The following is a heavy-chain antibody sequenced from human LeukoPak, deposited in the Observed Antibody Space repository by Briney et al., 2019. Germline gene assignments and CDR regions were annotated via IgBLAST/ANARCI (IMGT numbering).Heavy chain of an antibody. CDR3: ARPQQGGTTRSHGLDV. J-gene: IGHJ6*02. CDR1: GFTFSNSW. CDR2: INTDGTST. V-gene: IGHV3-74*01. D-gene: IGHD2-2*01. Sequence: GGSLRLSCSASGFTFSNSWMQWVRQVPGKGLVWVSRINTDGTSTSYADSVRGRFIISRDNAKNTLYLQMNSLRAEDTAVYYCARPQQGGTTRSHGLDVWGQGPRSPSP.